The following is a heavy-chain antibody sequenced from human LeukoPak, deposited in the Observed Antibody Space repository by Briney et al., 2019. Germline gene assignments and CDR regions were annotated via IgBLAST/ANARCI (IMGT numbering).Heavy chain of an antibody. CDR1: GYTFTGYS. CDR3: ARDVGTVTTI. CDR2: INPSSGAT. D-gene: IGHD4-11*01. Sequence: GASVKASCKASGYTFTGYSMHWVRQAPGQGLEWMGWINPSSGATNFAQKFQGRVTMTWDTSLSTAYMELSSLRSDDTAVYYCARDVGTVTTIWGQGTLVTVSA. V-gene: IGHV1-2*02. J-gene: IGHJ4*02.